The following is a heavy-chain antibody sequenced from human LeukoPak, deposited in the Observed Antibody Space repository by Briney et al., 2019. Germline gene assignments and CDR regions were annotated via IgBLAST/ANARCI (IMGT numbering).Heavy chain of an antibody. D-gene: IGHD3-10*01. V-gene: IGHV3-7*01. CDR2: IQDGSDK. J-gene: IGHJ4*02. Sequence: PGGSLRLSCVASGFTFSSYCMSWVRQAPGKGLEWVANIQDGSDKYYVDSVKGRFTISRDNAKNSLYLQMNSLRAEDTAVYYCARDRLVYYGSGDGYFDYWGQGTLVTVSS. CDR1: GFTFSSYC. CDR3: ARDRLVYYGSGDGYFDY.